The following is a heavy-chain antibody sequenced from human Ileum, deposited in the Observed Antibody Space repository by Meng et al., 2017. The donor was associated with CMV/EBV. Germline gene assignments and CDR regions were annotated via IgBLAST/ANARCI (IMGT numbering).Heavy chain of an antibody. Sequence: SCAASGYTFSSHGMHWLRQAPGKGLEWVAVIWYDASKTYYAESVKGRFTVSRDYSKNMLYLQMDNLRVEDTAMYYCARATEWLRSDYWGQGTLVTVSS. CDR2: IWYDASKT. D-gene: IGHD5-12*01. CDR3: ARATEWLRSDY. J-gene: IGHJ4*02. V-gene: IGHV3-33*01. CDR1: GYTFSSHG.